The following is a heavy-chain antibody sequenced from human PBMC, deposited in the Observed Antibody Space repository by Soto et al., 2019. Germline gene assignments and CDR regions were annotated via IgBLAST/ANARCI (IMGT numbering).Heavy chain of an antibody. CDR3: ARWPRWLLVYGMDV. CDR2: INHSGGT. V-gene: IGHV4-34*01. D-gene: IGHD2-21*02. Sequence: PSETLSLTCAVYGGSFSGYYWSWIRQPPGKGLEWIGEINHSGGTNYNPSPKSRVTISVDTSKNQFSLKLSSVTAADTAVYYCARWPRWLLVYGMDVWGQGTTVTVSS. CDR1: GGSFSGYY. J-gene: IGHJ6*02.